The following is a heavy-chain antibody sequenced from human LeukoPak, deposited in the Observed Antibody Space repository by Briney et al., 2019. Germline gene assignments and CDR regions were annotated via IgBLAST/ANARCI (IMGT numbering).Heavy chain of an antibody. Sequence: SETLSLTCTVSGGSISSYYWSWIRQPPGKGLEWIGYIYYSGSTNYNPSLKGRVTISVDTSKNQFSLKLSSVTAADTAVYYCARSSGDYGGNADYWGQGTLVTVSS. CDR3: ARSSGDYGGNADY. CDR1: GGSISSYY. D-gene: IGHD4-23*01. V-gene: IGHV4-59*08. J-gene: IGHJ4*02. CDR2: IYYSGST.